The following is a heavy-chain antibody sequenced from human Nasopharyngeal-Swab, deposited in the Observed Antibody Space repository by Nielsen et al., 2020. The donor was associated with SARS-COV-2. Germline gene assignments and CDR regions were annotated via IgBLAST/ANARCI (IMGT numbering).Heavy chain of an antibody. CDR2: IYYSGST. D-gene: IGHD6-19*01. Sequence: SETLSLTCTVSGGSISSYYWSWIRQPPGKGLEWIGYIYYSGSTNYNPSLKSRVTISVDTSKNQFSLKLSSVTAADTAVYYCARPGYSSGWYVGWGQGTLVTVSS. CDR3: ARPGYSSGWYVG. J-gene: IGHJ4*02. V-gene: IGHV4-59*08. CDR1: GGSISSYY.